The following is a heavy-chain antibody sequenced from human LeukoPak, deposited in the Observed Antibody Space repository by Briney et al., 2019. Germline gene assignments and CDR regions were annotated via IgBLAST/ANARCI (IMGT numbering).Heavy chain of an antibody. Sequence: GGSLRLSCAASGFIFSSYAMSWVRQAPARGLEWVSNLRGDGETFYADSVKGRFTLSRDESKNTVYLQMNNLRVEDTAVYFCAKASWVSRADAVLWGQGTLVTVSS. D-gene: IGHD3-16*01. J-gene: IGHJ4*02. CDR2: LRGDGET. V-gene: IGHV3-23*01. CDR1: GFIFSSYA. CDR3: AKASWVSRADAVL.